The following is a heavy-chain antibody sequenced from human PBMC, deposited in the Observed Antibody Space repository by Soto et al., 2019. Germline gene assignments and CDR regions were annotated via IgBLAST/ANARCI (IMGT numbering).Heavy chain of an antibody. J-gene: IGHJ5*02. CDR1: RDSVSSNSAA. Sequence: PSQALSLTCAISRDSVSSNSAAWNWIRQPPSRGLEWLGRTYYRSRWYNDYAVSVKSRITINPDTSKNQFSLQLNSVTPEDTAVYYCARAHPRITIFGVADQGFDPWGQGTLVNIST. CDR2: TYYRSRWYN. D-gene: IGHD3-3*01. V-gene: IGHV6-1*01. CDR3: ARAHPRITIFGVADQGFDP.